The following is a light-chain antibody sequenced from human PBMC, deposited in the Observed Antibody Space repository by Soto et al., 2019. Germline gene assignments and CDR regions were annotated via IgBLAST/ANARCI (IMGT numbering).Light chain of an antibody. CDR2: EVN. CDR3: SSYTSGIQF. Sequence: SALTQPASVSGSRGQSITIFCTGTSSDSTYYYFVSWYQQHPSKAPKLLIYEVNNRPSGVSHRFSGSKSGNMASLTISGLQAEDEADYYCSSYTSGIQFFGTGTKVTVL. J-gene: IGLJ1*01. V-gene: IGLV2-14*01. CDR1: SSDSTYYYF.